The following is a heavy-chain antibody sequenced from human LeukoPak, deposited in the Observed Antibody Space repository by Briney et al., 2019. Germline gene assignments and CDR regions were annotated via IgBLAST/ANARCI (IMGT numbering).Heavy chain of an antibody. V-gene: IGHV4-34*01. CDR3: ARGSGSYSDREYYFDY. CDR2: INHSGST. J-gene: IGHJ4*02. D-gene: IGHD1-26*01. CDR1: GGSFSGYY. Sequence: SETLSLTCAVYGGSFSGYYWSWIRQPPGKGLEWIGEINHSGSTNYNPSLKSRVTISVDTSKNQFSLKLSSVTAADTAVYYCARGSGSYSDREYYFDYWGQGTLVTVSP.